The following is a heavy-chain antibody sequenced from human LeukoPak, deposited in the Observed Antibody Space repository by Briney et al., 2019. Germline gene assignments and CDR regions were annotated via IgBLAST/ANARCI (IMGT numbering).Heavy chain of an antibody. D-gene: IGHD2-21*02. CDR2: ISSSGSFI. V-gene: IGHV3-21*01. J-gene: IGHJ4*02. CDR3: ARAGVVTTTTPPDY. Sequence: PGGSLRLSCVTSGLNFNSLSMNWVRQASGKGLEWVSFISSSGSFIYYIDSVKGRFTISRDNAKNSLFLQMNSLRTEDTAVYYCARAGVVTTTTPPDYWGQGTLVSVSS. CDR1: GLNFNSLS.